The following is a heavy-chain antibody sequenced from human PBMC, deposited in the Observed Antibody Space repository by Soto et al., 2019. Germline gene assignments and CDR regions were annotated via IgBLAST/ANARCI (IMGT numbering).Heavy chain of an antibody. Sequence: EVQLVQSGGGSVQPGGSLRLSCAASGFTFSHYWMHWVRQVPGKGLVWVSHINSDGSSTSYADSVKGRFTISRDNAKDTLYLQMSSLRVEDTAVYFCARDQTDSGGYSDSWGQGTLVTVSS. CDR1: GFTFSHYW. CDR2: INSDGSST. J-gene: IGHJ4*02. V-gene: IGHV3-74*01. D-gene: IGHD2-15*01. CDR3: ARDQTDSGGYSDS.